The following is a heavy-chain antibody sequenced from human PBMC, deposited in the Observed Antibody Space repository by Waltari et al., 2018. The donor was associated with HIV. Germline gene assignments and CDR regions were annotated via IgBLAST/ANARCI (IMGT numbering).Heavy chain of an antibody. CDR3: GRGTTDYINY. D-gene: IGHD4-4*01. CDR1: GYTFTHFY. V-gene: IGHV1-46*01. CDR2: VNPHGGGT. Sequence: VHLLQSGAEMKKPGASVTVSCTTSGYTFTHFYIHWVRQAPGQGLVWVGIVNPHGGGTLYSEAFPSRLTLTADTSTSTAYLDLTDLTSEDAATYFCGRGTTDYINYWGQGSLVTVSS. J-gene: IGHJ4*02.